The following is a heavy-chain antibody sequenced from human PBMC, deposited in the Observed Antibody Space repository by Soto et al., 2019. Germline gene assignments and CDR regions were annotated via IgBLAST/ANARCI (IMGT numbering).Heavy chain of an antibody. J-gene: IGHJ5*02. D-gene: IGHD2-2*01. Sequence: RLSLTCAVSCLSISSSGYSWSWIRQPPGKGLEWIGYIYHSGSTYYNPSLKSRVTISVDRSKNQFSLKLSSVTAADTAVYYCARVPDRWGQGTLVTIS. CDR1: CLSISSSGYS. CDR3: ARVPDR. V-gene: IGHV4-30-2*01. CDR2: IYHSGST.